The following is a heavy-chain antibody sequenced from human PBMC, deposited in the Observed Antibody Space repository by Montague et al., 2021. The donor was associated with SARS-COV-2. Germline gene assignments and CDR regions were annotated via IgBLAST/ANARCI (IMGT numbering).Heavy chain of an antibody. CDR2: INHSGST. D-gene: IGHD4-17*01. Sequence: SETLSLTCAVYGGSFSGYYWSWIRQPPGKGLEWIGEINHSGSTNYNPSLKSRVTISVDTSKNQSSLKLSSVTAADTAVYYCARGSTVTHHWGQGTLVTVSS. J-gene: IGHJ5*02. V-gene: IGHV4-34*01. CDR1: GGSFSGYY. CDR3: ARGSTVTHH.